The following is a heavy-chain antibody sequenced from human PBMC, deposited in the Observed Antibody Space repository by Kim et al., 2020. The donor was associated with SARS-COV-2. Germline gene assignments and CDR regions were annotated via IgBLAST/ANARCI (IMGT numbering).Heavy chain of an antibody. CDR1: GGSISSSSYY. D-gene: IGHD3-10*01. CDR3: ARHALRSITMVRGVIGYGMDV. J-gene: IGHJ6*02. Sequence: SETLSLTCTVSGGSISSSSYYWGWIRRPPGKGLEWIGSIYYSGSTYYNPSLKSRVTISVDTSKNQFSLKLSSVTAADTAVYYCARHALRSITMVRGVIGYGMDVWGQGTTVTVSS. CDR2: IYYSGST. V-gene: IGHV4-39*01.